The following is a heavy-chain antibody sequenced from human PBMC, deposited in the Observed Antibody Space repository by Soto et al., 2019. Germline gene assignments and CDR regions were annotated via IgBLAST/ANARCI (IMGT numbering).Heavy chain of an antibody. Sequence: GGSLRLSCAASGFTFSSYGMHWVRQAPGKGLEWVAVIWYDGSNKYYADSVKGRFTISRDNSNNTLYLQMNSLRAEDTAVYYCARDRTRRFLAVRRQLDYYYYYGMDDWGQGTTVTVSS. CDR1: GFTFSSYG. CDR2: IWYDGSNK. D-gene: IGHD3-3*01. CDR3: ARDRTRRFLAVRRQLDYYYYYGMDD. J-gene: IGHJ6*02. V-gene: IGHV3-33*01.